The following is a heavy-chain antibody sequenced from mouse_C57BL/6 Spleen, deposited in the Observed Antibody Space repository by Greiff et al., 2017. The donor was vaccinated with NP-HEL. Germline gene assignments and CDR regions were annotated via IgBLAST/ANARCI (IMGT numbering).Heavy chain of an antibody. CDR2: INPSSGYT. V-gene: IGHV1-7*01. Sequence: QVQLQQSGAELAKPGASVKLSCKASGYTFTSYWMHWVKQRPGQGLAWIGYINPSSGYTKYNQKFKDKATLTADKSSSTAYMQLSSLTYEDSAVYYCEIDYDVDYFDYWGQGTTLTVSS. J-gene: IGHJ2*01. CDR3: EIDYDVDYFDY. D-gene: IGHD2-4*01. CDR1: GYTFTSYW.